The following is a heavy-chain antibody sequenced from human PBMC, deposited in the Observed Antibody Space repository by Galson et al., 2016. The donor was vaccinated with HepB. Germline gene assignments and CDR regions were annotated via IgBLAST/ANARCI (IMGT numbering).Heavy chain of an antibody. CDR3: AKVGSDHVWFGALNHGLDP. CDR1: GFSFDDYA. J-gene: IGHJ5*02. V-gene: IGHV3-23*01. CDR2: ISASGRTT. D-gene: IGHD3-10*01. Sequence: SLRLSCAASGFSFDDYAMTWVRQAPGKGLDWVSAISASGRTTYYADSVKGRFTISRDNSKNTLYLQLSGLRGEDTAVYYCAKVGSDHVWFGALNHGLDPWGQGTLVTVSS.